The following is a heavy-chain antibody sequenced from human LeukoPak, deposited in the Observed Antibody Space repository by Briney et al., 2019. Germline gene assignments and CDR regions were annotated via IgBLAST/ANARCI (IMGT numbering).Heavy chain of an antibody. D-gene: IGHD2-8*01. CDR3: ARDGPYCTNGICYSRYYFDY. CDR2: IYHSGST. J-gene: IGHJ4*02. V-gene: IGHV4-38-2*02. CDR1: GYSISSGYY. Sequence: SETLSLTCTVSGYSISSGYYWGWIRQPPGKGLEWIGSIYHSGSTYYNPSLKSRVTISVDTSKNQFSLKLSSVTAADTAVYYCARDGPYCTNGICYSRYYFDYWGQGTLVTVSS.